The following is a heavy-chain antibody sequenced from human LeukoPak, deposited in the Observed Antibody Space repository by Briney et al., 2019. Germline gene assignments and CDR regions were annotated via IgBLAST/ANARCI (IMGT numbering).Heavy chain of an antibody. J-gene: IGHJ4*02. CDR1: GGSMSSYY. CDR2: IYYHGST. D-gene: IGHD5/OR15-5a*01. CDR3: ARNPGTSTLDY. V-gene: IGHV4-59*08. Sequence: SETLSLTCTVSGGSMSSYYWSWFRQPPGKGLEWIGYIYYHGSTHYNPSLKSRVTISLDTTKNQFSLKLSSMTAADTAVYYCARNPGTSTLDYWGQGTLVTVSS.